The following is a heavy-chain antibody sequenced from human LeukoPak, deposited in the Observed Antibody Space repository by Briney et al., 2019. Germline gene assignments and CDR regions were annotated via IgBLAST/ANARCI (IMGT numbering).Heavy chain of an antibody. Sequence: SETLSLTCTVSGGSISSYYWSWIRQPPGKGLEWIGYIYYSGSINYNPSLKSRVTISVDTSKNQFSLKLSSVTAADTAVYYCARSHGWGQRASLSHAFDIWGQGTMVTVSS. CDR2: IYYSGSI. J-gene: IGHJ3*02. D-gene: IGHD6-25*01. CDR1: GGSISSYY. CDR3: ARSHGWGQRASLSHAFDI. V-gene: IGHV4-59*08.